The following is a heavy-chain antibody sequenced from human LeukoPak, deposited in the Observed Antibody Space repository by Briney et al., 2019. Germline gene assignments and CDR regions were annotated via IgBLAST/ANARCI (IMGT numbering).Heavy chain of an antibody. CDR3: ARAVLVRSPFDN. CDR2: INPSGNST. J-gene: IGHJ4*02. D-gene: IGHD3-3*01. CDR1: GYTFTSYC. Sequence: GASVKVSCKASGYTFTSYCMHWVRQAPGQGLESMGIINPSGNSTSYAQKFQGRVTMTTDTSTSTVYMELRSLRSEDTAVYYCARAVLVRSPFDNWGQGTLVTVSS. V-gene: IGHV1-46*01.